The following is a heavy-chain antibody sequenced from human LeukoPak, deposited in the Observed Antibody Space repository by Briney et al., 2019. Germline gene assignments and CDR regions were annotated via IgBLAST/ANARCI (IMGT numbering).Heavy chain of an antibody. CDR3: ARGGLYGYDVFDY. CDR2: ISGSGRTM. D-gene: IGHD5-12*01. J-gene: IGHJ4*02. V-gene: IGHV3-48*03. CDR1: GFTFSSYE. Sequence: GGSLRLSCAASGFTFSSYEMNWVRQAPGKGLEWVSYISGSGRTMSYADSVKGRFTISRDNAKNSLYLQMNSLRVEDTAAYHCARGGLYGYDVFDYWGQGTLVTVSS.